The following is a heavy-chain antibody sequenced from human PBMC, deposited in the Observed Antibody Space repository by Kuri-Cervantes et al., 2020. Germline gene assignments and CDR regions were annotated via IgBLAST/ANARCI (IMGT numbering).Heavy chain of an antibody. CDR3: AKDLIAAAGTLYEFDY. Sequence: GGSLRLSCAASGFTFSSYSMNWVRQAPGKGLEWVSSISSSSSYIYYADSVKGRFTISRDNAKNSLYLQMNSLRAEDTALYYCAKDLIAAAGTLYEFDYWGQGTLVTVSS. CDR2: ISSSSSYI. V-gene: IGHV3-21*04. J-gene: IGHJ4*02. D-gene: IGHD6-13*01. CDR1: GFTFSSYS.